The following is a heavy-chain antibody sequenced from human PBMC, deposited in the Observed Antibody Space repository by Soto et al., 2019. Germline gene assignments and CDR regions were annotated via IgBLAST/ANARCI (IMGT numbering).Heavy chain of an antibody. Sequence: SETLSLTCTVSGGSISNYYWSWIRQPPGKGLEWIGYIYYSGSTNYNPSLQSRVTISVDTSKNQFSLKLSSVTAADTAVYYCARGWGLVFDYWGQGTLVTVSS. CDR1: GGSISNYY. CDR3: ARGWGLVFDY. J-gene: IGHJ4*02. CDR2: IYYSGST. V-gene: IGHV4-59*01. D-gene: IGHD3-16*01.